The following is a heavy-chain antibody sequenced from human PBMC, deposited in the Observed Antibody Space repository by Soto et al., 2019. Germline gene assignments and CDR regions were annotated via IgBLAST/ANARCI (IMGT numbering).Heavy chain of an antibody. CDR2: ISAYNGNT. J-gene: IGHJ6*02. CDR1: GYTFTSYG. CDR3: ARDLRAAMAYYYYYGMDV. Sequence: ASVKVSCKXSGYTFTSYGISWVRQAPGQGLEWMGWISAYNGNTNYAQKLQGRVTMTTDTSTSTAYMELRSLRSDDTAVYYCARDLRAAMAYYYYYGMDVWGQGTTVTVSS. V-gene: IGHV1-18*01. D-gene: IGHD5-18*01.